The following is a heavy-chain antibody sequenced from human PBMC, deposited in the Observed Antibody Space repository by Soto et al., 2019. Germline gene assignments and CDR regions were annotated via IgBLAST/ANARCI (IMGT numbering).Heavy chain of an antibody. J-gene: IGHJ6*02. CDR1: GYSFTSYW. V-gene: IGHV5-51*01. CDR3: ARLGDVVVTAAISTYDYYGMDV. CDR2: IYPGDSDT. Sequence: GESLKISCKGSGYSFTSYWIGWVRQMPGKGLEWMGIIYPGDSDTRYSPSFQGQVTISADKSISTAYLQWSSLKASDTAMYYCARLGDVVVTAAISTYDYYGMDVWGQETTDTVSS. D-gene: IGHD2-2*02.